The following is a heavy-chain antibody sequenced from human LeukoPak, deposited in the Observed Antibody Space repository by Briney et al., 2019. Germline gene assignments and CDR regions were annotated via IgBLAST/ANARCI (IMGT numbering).Heavy chain of an antibody. CDR3: ARGGRFWGSVGGAYFDY. CDR2: IYTSGST. V-gene: IGHV4-4*07. J-gene: IGHJ4*02. Sequence: SETLSLTCTVSGGSISSYYWSWIRQPAGKGLEWIGRIYTSGSTNYNPSLKSRVTMSVDTSKNQFPLKLSSVTAADTAVYYCARGGRFWGSVGGAYFDYWGQGTLVTVSS. D-gene: IGHD3-16*01. CDR1: GGSISSYY.